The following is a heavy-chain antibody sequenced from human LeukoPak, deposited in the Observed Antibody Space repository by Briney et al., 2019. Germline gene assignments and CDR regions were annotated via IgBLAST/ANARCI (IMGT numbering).Heavy chain of an antibody. D-gene: IGHD3-10*01. CDR3: ARRLRGSGSYNWFDP. CDR1: GGSFSGYY. J-gene: IGHJ5*02. CDR2: INHSGST. Sequence: SETLSLTCAVYGGSFSGYYWSWIRQPPGKGLEWIGEINHSGSTNYNPSLKSRVTISVDTSKNQFSLKLSSVTAADTAVYYCARRLRGSGSYNWFDPWVQGTLVTVSS. V-gene: IGHV4-34*01.